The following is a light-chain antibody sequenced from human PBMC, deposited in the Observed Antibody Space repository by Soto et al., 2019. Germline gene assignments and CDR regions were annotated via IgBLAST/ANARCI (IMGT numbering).Light chain of an antibody. Sequence: ETLMTQVPATLSLPPGESATLSSRASQSVSSNLAWYQQKPGQAPRLLIYGASTRATGIPARFSGSGSGTDFTLTISSLQSEDFAVYYCQHYNNWPLTFGGGTKVDIK. CDR3: QHYNNWPLT. V-gene: IGKV3-15*01. CDR1: QSVSSN. CDR2: GAS. J-gene: IGKJ4*01.